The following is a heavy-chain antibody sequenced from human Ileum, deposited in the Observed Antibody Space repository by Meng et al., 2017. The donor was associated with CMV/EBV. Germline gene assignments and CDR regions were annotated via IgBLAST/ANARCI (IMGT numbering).Heavy chain of an antibody. CDR3: AREIGAHDY. CDR2: TYYRSKWYD. J-gene: IGHJ4*02. CDR1: GDRVSSNIAA. V-gene: IGHV6-1*01. D-gene: IGHD3-22*01. Sequence: QVQLQQSGPGLVKPSQTLSLTCAISGDRVSSNIAAWSWIRQSPSRGLEWLGRTYYRSKWYDDYAVSVKSRVTITPDTSKNQFSLHLNSVSPEDTAIYFCAREIGAHDYWGQGTLVTVSS.